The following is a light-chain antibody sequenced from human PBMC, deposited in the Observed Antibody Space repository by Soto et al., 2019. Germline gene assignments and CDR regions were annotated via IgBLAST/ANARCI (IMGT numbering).Light chain of an antibody. Sequence: DIQMTQSPSSLSASVGDIVTIPCQRNKGISNYVNWYQKKPGKATKLMNDDASNLETGVSSRFSRSGSGTYFTFTISSVQSHVTAQYYYHKNANPPTFGQGTKLEIK. CDR2: DAS. CDR1: KGISNY. J-gene: IGKJ1*01. V-gene: IGKV1-33*01. CDR3: HKNANPPT.